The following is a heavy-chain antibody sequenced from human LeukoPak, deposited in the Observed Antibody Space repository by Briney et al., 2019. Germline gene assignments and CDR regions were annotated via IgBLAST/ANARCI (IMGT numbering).Heavy chain of an antibody. Sequence: GASVKVSCKASGYTFTGYYMHWVRQAPGQGLEWMGWINPNSGGTNYAQKFQGRVTMTRDTSISTAYMELSRLRSDDTAVYYCAREIATMIVVVIGAGFDYWGQGTLVTVSS. J-gene: IGHJ4*02. CDR2: INPNSGGT. D-gene: IGHD3-22*01. V-gene: IGHV1-2*02. CDR1: GYTFTGYY. CDR3: AREIATMIVVVIGAGFDY.